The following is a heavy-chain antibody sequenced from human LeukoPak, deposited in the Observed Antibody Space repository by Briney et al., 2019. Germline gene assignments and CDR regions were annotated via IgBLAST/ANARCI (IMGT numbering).Heavy chain of an antibody. CDR3: ARLSAYKVVVITTFSYAFDI. CDR1: GYTFTSYA. J-gene: IGHJ3*02. Sequence: GASVKVSCKASGYTFTSYAISWVRQAPGQGLEWMGGIIPIFGTANYAQKFQGRVTITADESTSTAYMELSSLRSEDTAVYYCARLSAYKVVVITTFSYAFDIWGQGTMVTVSS. V-gene: IGHV1-69*13. CDR2: IIPIFGTA. D-gene: IGHD3-22*01.